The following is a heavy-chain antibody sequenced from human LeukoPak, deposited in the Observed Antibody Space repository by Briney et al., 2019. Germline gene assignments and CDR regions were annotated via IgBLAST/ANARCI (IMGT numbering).Heavy chain of an antibody. CDR3: ARRGTFEVATRQAFGY. D-gene: IGHD5-24*01. V-gene: IGHV5-51*01. CDR1: GYSFTSYW. CDR2: IYPGDSDT. J-gene: IGHJ4*02. Sequence: GESLKISCKGSGYSFTSYWIGWVRQMPGKGLEWMGIIYPGDSDTRYSPSFQGQVTISADKSISTAYLQWSSLKASDTAMYYCARRGTFEVATRQAFGYWGQGTLVTVSS.